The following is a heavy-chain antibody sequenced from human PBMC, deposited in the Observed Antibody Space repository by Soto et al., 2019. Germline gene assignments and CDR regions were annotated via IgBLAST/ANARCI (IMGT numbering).Heavy chain of an antibody. CDR2: IYYSGST. V-gene: IGHV4-59*01. J-gene: IGHJ5*01. D-gene: IGHD6-13*01. CDR3: ARGYSRSWSGGWFDP. CDR1: GGSISSYY. Sequence: PSETLSLTCTVSGGSISSYYWSWIRQPPGKGLEWIGYIYYSGSTNYNPSLKSRVTISVDTSKNQFSLKLSSVTAAETAVYYCARGYSRSWSGGWFDPWDQGTLVTVSS.